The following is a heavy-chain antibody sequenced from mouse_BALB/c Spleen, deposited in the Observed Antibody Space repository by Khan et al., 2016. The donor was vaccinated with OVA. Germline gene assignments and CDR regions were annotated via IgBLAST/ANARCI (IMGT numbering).Heavy chain of an antibody. Sequence: VQLQESGAELMKPGASVKISCKATGYTFSSYWIEWVKQRPGHGLEWIGEILPGSGRNNYNEKFKGKATFTADTSSNTAYMQLSSLTSEDYAVYYCERGNYYGRSSWFGYWGQGTLVTVSA. CDR3: ERGNYYGRSSWFGY. CDR2: ILPGSGRN. CDR1: GYTFSSYW. J-gene: IGHJ3*01. V-gene: IGHV1-9*01. D-gene: IGHD1-1*01.